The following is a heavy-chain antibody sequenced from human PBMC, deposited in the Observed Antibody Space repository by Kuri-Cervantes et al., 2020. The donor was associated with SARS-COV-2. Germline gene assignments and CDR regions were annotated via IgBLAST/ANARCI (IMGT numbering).Heavy chain of an antibody. D-gene: IGHD3-3*01. J-gene: IGHJ4*02. CDR2: ISSSSSYI. CDR3: TRDDFWSGYYPY. CDR1: GFTFSSYS. Sequence: GESLKISCAASGFTFSSYSMNWVRQAPGKGLEWVSSISSSSSYIYYADSVKGRFTISRDNAKNSLYLQMNSLRAEDTAVYYCTRDDFWSGYYPYWGQGTLVTVSS. V-gene: IGHV3-21*01.